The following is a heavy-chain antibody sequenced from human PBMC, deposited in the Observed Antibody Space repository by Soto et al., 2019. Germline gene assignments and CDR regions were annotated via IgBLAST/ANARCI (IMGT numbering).Heavy chain of an antibody. J-gene: IGHJ4*02. Sequence: QLQLQESGSGLVKPSQTLSLTCAVSGGSISSGGYSWSWIRQPPGKGLEWIGYISHSGSTYYNPPLKSRVTISVDRSKTRSSLKLSSVTAADTAVYDCARGGLLPDYWGQGTLVTVSS. V-gene: IGHV4-30-2*01. D-gene: IGHD6-19*01. CDR3: ARGGLLPDY. CDR1: GGSISSGGYS. CDR2: ISHSGST.